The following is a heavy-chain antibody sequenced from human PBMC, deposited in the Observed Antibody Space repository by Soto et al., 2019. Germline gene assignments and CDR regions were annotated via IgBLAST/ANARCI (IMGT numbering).Heavy chain of an antibody. V-gene: IGHV1-3*01. D-gene: IGHD6-13*01. J-gene: IGHJ4*02. Sequence: ASVKVSCKASGYTFTSYAMHWVRQAPGQRLEWMGWINAGNGNTKYSQKFQGRVTITRDTSASTAYMELSSLRSEDTAVYYCAGVGAAAGPYYFDYWGQGTLVTVSS. CDR1: GYTFTSYA. CDR2: INAGNGNT. CDR3: AGVGAAAGPYYFDY.